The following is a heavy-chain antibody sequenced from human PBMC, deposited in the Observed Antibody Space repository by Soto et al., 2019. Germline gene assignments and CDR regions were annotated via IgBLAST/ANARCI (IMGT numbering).Heavy chain of an antibody. V-gene: IGHV4-34*01. D-gene: IGHD3-16*02. J-gene: IGHJ4*02. CDR1: GGSFSGYY. Sequence: QVQLQQWGAGLLKPSETLSLTCAVYGGSFSGYYWSWIRQPPGKGLEWIGEINHSGSTNYNPSLKSRVTISVDTYKNQFSLKLSSVTAADTAVYYCARGYYDYIWGSYRYPYFDYWGQGTLVTVSS. CDR3: ARGYYDYIWGSYRYPYFDY. CDR2: INHSGST.